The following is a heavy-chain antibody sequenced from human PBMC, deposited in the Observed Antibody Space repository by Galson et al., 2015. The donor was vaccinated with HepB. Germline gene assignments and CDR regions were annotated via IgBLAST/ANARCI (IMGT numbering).Heavy chain of an antibody. V-gene: IGHV3-23*01. D-gene: IGHD2-2*01. Sequence: SLRLSCAASGFTFSSYAMSWVRQAPGKGLEWVSVISGSGGSTYYADSVKGRFTIPRDNSMNTLYLQMNSLRAEDTALYYCAKVLFPQYLTPFDYWGQGTLVTVSS. J-gene: IGHJ4*02. CDR3: AKVLFPQYLTPFDY. CDR1: GFTFSSYA. CDR2: ISGSGGST.